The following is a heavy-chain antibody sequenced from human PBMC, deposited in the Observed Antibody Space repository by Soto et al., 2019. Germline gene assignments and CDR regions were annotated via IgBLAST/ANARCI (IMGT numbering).Heavy chain of an antibody. D-gene: IGHD1-1*01. V-gene: IGHV3-11*01. CDR3: EKGGRHQSVPN. Sequence: QVQLVESGGGLVKPGGSLRLSCAASGFTFSDYYMSWIRQAPGKGQEWVSYISSSGSTIYYADSVKGLFTIPRDNAKNSPDLQMNSLSAENTAVYYCEKGGRHQSVPNWGQGTLVTVSS. J-gene: IGHJ4*02. CDR1: GFTFSDYY. CDR2: ISSSGSTI.